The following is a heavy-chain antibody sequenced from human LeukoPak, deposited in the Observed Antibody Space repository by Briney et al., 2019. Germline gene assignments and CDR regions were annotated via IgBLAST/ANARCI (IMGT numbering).Heavy chain of an antibody. CDR2: ITSDGSST. Sequence: GGSLRLSCVGSGFSFSSDWMHWVRQAPGKGLVWVSRITSDGSSTTYADSAKGRFTVSRDNAKSTLYLHMNSLRAEDTAVYYCARGMFLEWLPQGDYFDYWGQGALVAVSS. V-gene: IGHV3-74*03. D-gene: IGHD3-3*01. CDR3: ARGMFLEWLPQGDYFDY. CDR1: GFSFSSDW. J-gene: IGHJ4*02.